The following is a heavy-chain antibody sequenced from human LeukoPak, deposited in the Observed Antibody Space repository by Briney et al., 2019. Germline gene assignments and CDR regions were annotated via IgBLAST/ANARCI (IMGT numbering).Heavy chain of an antibody. Sequence: GGSLTLSCAASGFPFSNYWMSWVRQAPGKGLEWVANIKQGGGEKYYVDSEKGRYTISRDNSKNSMYLQMNSLRTEDTALYYCAKDVSGSHHMDVWGKGTTVTVSS. J-gene: IGHJ6*03. CDR1: GFPFSNYW. V-gene: IGHV3-7*03. CDR2: IKQGGGEK. CDR3: AKDVSGSHHMDV. D-gene: IGHD1-26*01.